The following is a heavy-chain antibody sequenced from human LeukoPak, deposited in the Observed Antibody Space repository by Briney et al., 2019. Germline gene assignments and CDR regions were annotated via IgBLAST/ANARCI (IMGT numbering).Heavy chain of an antibody. CDR1: GGSFSGYY. D-gene: IGHD6-19*01. CDR2: INHSGST. Sequence: KPSETLSLTCAVYGGSFSGYYWSWIRQPPGKGLEWIGEINHSGSTNYNPSLKSRVTISVDTSKNQFSLKLSSVTAADTAVYYCARTIHSSGPLGFDYWGQGTLVTVSS. CDR3: ARTIHSSGPLGFDY. V-gene: IGHV4-34*01. J-gene: IGHJ4*02.